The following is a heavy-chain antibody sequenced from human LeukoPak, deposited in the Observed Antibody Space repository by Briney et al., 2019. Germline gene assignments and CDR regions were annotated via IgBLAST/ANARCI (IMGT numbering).Heavy chain of an antibody. J-gene: IGHJ4*02. CDR2: ISYDGSNK. Sequence: PGRSLRLSCAASGFTFSSYAMHWVRQAPGKGLEWVAVISYDGSNKYYADSVKGRFTISGDNSKNTLYPQMNSLRAEDTAVYYCARDWSNVVTAIWGQGTLVTVSS. CDR1: GFTFSSYA. D-gene: IGHD3-22*01. V-gene: IGHV3-30-3*01. CDR3: ARDWSNVVTAI.